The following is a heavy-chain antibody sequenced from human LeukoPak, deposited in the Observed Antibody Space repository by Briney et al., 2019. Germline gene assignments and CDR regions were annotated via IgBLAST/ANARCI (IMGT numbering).Heavy chain of an antibody. CDR3: AKYGDILTGYPYYFDY. V-gene: IGHV3-53*01. Sequence: TGGSLRLSCAASGLTVSKNYMSWVRQAPGKGLESVSVIYSGGSTYYADSVKGRFTISGDNSKNTLYLQMNSLRAEDTAVYYCAKYGDILTGYPYYFDYWGRGTLVTVSS. CDR2: IYSGGST. CDR1: GLTVSKNY. D-gene: IGHD3-9*01. J-gene: IGHJ4*02.